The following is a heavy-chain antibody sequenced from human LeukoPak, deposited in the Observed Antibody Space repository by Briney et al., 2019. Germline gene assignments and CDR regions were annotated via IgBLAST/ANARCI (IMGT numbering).Heavy chain of an antibody. D-gene: IGHD3-22*01. V-gene: IGHV4-34*01. Sequence: PSETLSLTCGVYGGSLRAYYWSWIRQPPGKGLEWIGEINYSGSTNYNPSLKSRVTISVDTSKNQFSLKLSSVTAADTAVYYCAKDRAYYYDSSGYYQHLDYWGQGTLVTVSS. CDR3: AKDRAYYYDSSGYYQHLDY. CDR1: GGSLRAYY. J-gene: IGHJ4*02. CDR2: INYSGST.